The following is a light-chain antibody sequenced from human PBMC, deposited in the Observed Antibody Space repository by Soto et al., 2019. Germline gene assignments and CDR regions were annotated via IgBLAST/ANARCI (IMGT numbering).Light chain of an antibody. V-gene: IGKV1-39*01. CDR2: ASS. CDR1: QTISNT. CDR3: QQTYSTPIT. J-gene: IGKJ5*01. Sequence: DIQMTQSPSSLSASEGDRVTITCRASQTISNTLNWYQQRPGKPPNLLIYASSTLQSGVPPRFSGGGSGTEFTLTISSLQPEDFATYYCQQTYSTPITFGLGTRLEIK.